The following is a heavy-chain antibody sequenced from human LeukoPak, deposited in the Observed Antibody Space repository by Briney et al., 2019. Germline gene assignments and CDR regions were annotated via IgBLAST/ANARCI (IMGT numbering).Heavy chain of an antibody. CDR3: ASSPPAVAGINDY. V-gene: IGHV3-23*01. Sequence: GWSLRLSCAASGFTFSSYAMSWVRQAPGKGLEGVSAISGSGGSTYYADSVKGRFTISRDNSKKTLYLQMHSLRDEETAVYYCASSPPAVAGINDYWGQGTLVTVSS. CDR2: ISGSGGST. D-gene: IGHD6-19*01. CDR1: GFTFSSYA. J-gene: IGHJ4*02.